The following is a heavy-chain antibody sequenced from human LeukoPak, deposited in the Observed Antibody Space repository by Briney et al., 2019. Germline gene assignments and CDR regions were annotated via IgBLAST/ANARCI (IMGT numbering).Heavy chain of an antibody. D-gene: IGHD6-19*01. J-gene: IGHJ4*02. CDR1: GGSISSGSYS. V-gene: IGHV4-30-4*01. CDR2: IHFIGDT. CDR3: ARVPRFSSDWIEYRIFDY. Sequence: PSETLSLTCTVSGGSISSGSYSWSWIRQPPGKGLEWIGYIHFIGDTYYTPSLKSRVTISVDTSKNQFSLKLSTVTAADTAVYYCARVPRFSSDWIEYRIFDYWGQGTLVTVSS.